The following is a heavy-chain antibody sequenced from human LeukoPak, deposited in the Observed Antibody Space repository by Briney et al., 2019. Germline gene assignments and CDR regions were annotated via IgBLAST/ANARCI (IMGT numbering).Heavy chain of an antibody. Sequence: PGGSLRLSCAASGFTFNTYAMSWVRQAPGKGLEWVSTIYTTHFTYHADSVKGRFTVSTDDSKNTLYLQMNSLRAEDTALYYCAKDYLKGNGIYDAFDVWGQGTMVTVSS. CDR3: AKDYLKGNGIYDAFDV. D-gene: IGHD1-26*01. CDR1: GFTFNTYA. J-gene: IGHJ3*01. CDR2: IYTTHFT. V-gene: IGHV3-23*01.